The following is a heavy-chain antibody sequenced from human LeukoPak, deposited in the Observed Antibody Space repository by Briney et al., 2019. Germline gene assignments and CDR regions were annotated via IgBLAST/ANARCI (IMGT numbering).Heavy chain of an antibody. CDR3: AREQRAGPSGNLGGLFASYYTYYYMDV. D-gene: IGHD3-16*01. V-gene: IGHV1-46*01. CDR2: INPSDGAT. CDR1: GNTFTKYY. J-gene: IGHJ6*03. Sequence: GASVKVSCKASGNTFTKYYIHWVRQAPGQGLAWMGMINPSDGATTYAQRFQGRVTMTRDMSTTTVYMDLRSLRSEDTAVYFCAREQRAGPSGNLGGLFASYYTYYYMDVWGRGTTVTVSS.